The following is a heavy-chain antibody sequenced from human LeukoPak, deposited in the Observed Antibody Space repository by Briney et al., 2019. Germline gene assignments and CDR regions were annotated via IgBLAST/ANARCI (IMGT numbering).Heavy chain of an antibody. CDR1: GCSISSGYH. CDR3: ARMDSSSSNRAFDI. Sequence: PSETLSLTCAVSGCSISSGYHWGWIRQPPGKGLEWIGSIYHSGSTYYNPSLKSRVTISVDTSKNQFSLKLSSVTAADTAVYYCARMDSSSSNRAFDIWGQGTMVTVSS. V-gene: IGHV4-38-2*01. D-gene: IGHD6-6*01. CDR2: IYHSGST. J-gene: IGHJ3*02.